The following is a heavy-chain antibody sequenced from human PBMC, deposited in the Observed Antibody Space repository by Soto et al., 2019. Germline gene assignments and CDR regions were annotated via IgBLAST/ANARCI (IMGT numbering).Heavy chain of an antibody. J-gene: IGHJ4*02. D-gene: IGHD6-19*01. CDR3: ARHEDGSGWFREDYFDY. CDR2: IYYSGST. CDR1: GGSVSSGSYY. Sequence: SETLSLTCTVSGGSVSSGSYYWSWIRQPPGKGLEWIGYIYYSGSTNYNPSLKSRVTISVDTSKNQFSLKLSSVTAADTAVYYCARHEDGSGWFREDYFDYWGQGTLVTVSS. V-gene: IGHV4-61*01.